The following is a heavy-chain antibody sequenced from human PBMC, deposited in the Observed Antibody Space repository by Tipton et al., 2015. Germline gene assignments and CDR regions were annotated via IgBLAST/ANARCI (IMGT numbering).Heavy chain of an antibody. CDR3: ARDAGRYYDSSGLSWYFDL. Sequence: TLSLTCAVYGGSFSGYFWSWIRQPPGKGLEWIGEINHSGSTNYNPSLKSRVTISVDTSKNQFSLKLSSVTAADTAVYYCARDAGRYYDSSGLSWYFDLWGRGTLVTVSS. J-gene: IGHJ2*01. CDR2: INHSGST. V-gene: IGHV4-34*01. D-gene: IGHD3-22*01. CDR1: GGSFSGYF.